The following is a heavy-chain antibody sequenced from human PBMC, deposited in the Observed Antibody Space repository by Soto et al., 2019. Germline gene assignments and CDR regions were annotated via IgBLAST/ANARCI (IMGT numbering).Heavy chain of an antibody. CDR2: IFSNDEK. V-gene: IGHV2-26*01. Sequence: QVTLKESGPVLVKPTETLTLTCTVSGFSLSNARMGVSWIRQPPGKALEWLAHIFSNDEKSYSTSLKSRLTISKDTSKSQVVLTMTNMDPVDTATYYCARISLEDFWSGYYAPWVGYYFDYWGQGTLVTVSS. CDR1: GFSLSNARMG. D-gene: IGHD3-3*01. J-gene: IGHJ4*02. CDR3: ARISLEDFWSGYYAPWVGYYFDY.